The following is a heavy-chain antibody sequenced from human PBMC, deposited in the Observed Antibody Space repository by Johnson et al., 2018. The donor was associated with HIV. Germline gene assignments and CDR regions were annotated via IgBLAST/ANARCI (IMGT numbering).Heavy chain of an antibody. CDR2: ISHEGLNK. V-gene: IGHV3-30-3*01. J-gene: IGHJ3*02. CDR3: AFIEYSSLDAFDI. CDR1: GFTFSSYT. Sequence: QEQLVESGGGVVQPGRSLRLSCAASGFTFSSYTMYWVRQAPGKGLEWVALISHEGLNKYYADSVKGRFTISRDNSKNTLYLQMNSLRAEDTAVYYCAFIEYSSLDAFDIWGQGTMVTVSS. D-gene: IGHD6-6*01.